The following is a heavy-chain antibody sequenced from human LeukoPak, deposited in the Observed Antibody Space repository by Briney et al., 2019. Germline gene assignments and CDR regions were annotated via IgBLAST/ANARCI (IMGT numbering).Heavy chain of an antibody. CDR1: GGSISSYH. V-gene: IGHV4-59*01. CDR3: ARGHDSSGYSFFPFDY. Sequence: SETLSLTCTVSGGSISSYHWSWIRQPPGKGLEWIGYIYYSGSTNYNPSLKSRVTISVDTSKNQFSLKLSSVTAADTAVYYCARGHDSSGYSFFPFDYWGQGTLVTVSS. D-gene: IGHD3-22*01. CDR2: IYYSGST. J-gene: IGHJ4*02.